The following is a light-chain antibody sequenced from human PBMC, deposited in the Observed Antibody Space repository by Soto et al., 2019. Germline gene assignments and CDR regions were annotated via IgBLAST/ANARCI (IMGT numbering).Light chain of an antibody. V-gene: IGKV1-9*01. CDR3: QHYSTVWA. Sequence: IQLTHAPSSLSASVGDRVTITCRASQDIAIYLAWYQQKPGEAPKLLIYAASTLYGGVPSRFSGSGSGTEFTLTISSLQPDDFATYYCQHYSTVWAFGQGTKVDIK. J-gene: IGKJ1*01. CDR1: QDIAIY. CDR2: AAS.